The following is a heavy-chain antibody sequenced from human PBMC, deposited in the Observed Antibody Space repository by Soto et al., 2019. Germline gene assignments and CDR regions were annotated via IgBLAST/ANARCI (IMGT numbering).Heavy chain of an antibody. V-gene: IGHV2-5*04. J-gene: IGHJ5*02. D-gene: IGHD1-26*01. CDR2: IYWDDDK. Sequence: QTALKESGPALVKPAQTLTLTCTVSGFSLGATGVGVGWIRQSPGKALEWLALIYWDDDKRYSPSLQNRLTITQDTSKNQVVLMMTNMDPVDTGTYYCVFGPPAFAWDPVAWGQGTLVTVSS. CDR3: VFGPPAFAWDPVA. CDR1: GFSLGATGVG.